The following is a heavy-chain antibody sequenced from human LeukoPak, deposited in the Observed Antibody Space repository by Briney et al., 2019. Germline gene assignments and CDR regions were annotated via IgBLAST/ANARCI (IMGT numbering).Heavy chain of an antibody. Sequence: SETLSLICTVSGGSIRSYDWSWIRQPPGKGLEWVGNVHNSGSSSYNPSFKSRVTISLDTSKNQFSLKLSSVTAADTAVYYCARDWGAPTTPYYYYYMDVWGKGTTVTVSS. CDR1: GGSIRSYD. V-gene: IGHV4-59*01. CDR2: VHNSGSS. D-gene: IGHD1-26*01. CDR3: ARDWGAPTTPYYYYYMDV. J-gene: IGHJ6*03.